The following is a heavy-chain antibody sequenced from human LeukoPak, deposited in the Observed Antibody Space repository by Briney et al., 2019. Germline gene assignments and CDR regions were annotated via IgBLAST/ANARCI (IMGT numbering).Heavy chain of an antibody. CDR3: ARDGGPMIVVVITGDFDY. CDR2: INPNSGGT. J-gene: IGHJ4*02. Sequence: ASVRVSCKASGYTFTRYGISWVRQAPGQGLEWMGWINPNSGGTNYAQNFQGRVTMTRDTSISTAYMELNRLRSDDTAVYYCARDGGPMIVVVITGDFDYWGQGTLVTVSS. V-gene: IGHV1-2*02. CDR1: GYTFTRYG. D-gene: IGHD3-22*01.